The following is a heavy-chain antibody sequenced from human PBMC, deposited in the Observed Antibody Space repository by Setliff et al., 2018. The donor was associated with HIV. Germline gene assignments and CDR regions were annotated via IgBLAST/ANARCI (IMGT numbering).Heavy chain of an antibody. J-gene: IGHJ1*01. CDR2: LSGSGVGT. CDR1: GLTFSSYA. Sequence: GGSLRLSCAASGLTFSSYAMSWVRQAPGKGLEWVSGLSGSGVGTYYAGSVKGRFTISRDNAKISLFLQMNSLRAEDTAVYYCAGESSIAVAEYFQHWGQGTLVTVSS. V-gene: IGHV3-23*01. CDR3: AGESSIAVAEYFQH. D-gene: IGHD6-19*01.